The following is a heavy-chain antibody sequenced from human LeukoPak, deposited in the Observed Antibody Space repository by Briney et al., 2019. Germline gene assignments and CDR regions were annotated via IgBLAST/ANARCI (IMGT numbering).Heavy chain of an antibody. V-gene: IGHV3-73*01. CDR2: IRGKADNYAT. Sequence: GGSLRLSCAASGFTFSGSPILWVRQASGKGLEWVGRIRGKADNYATAYAASVQGRCTISRDDSQNTAYLQLNSLKTEDTAVYYCTQNNYWGQGALVTVSS. CDR1: GFTFSGSP. CDR3: TQNNY. J-gene: IGHJ4*02.